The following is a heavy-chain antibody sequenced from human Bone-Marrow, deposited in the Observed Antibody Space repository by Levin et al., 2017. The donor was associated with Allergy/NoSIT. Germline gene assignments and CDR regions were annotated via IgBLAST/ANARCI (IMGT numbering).Heavy chain of an antibody. Sequence: GESLKISCAASGFSFSGYAMTWFRQGPGKGLEWVSGISGSGASPYYADSVKGRFIVSRDNSKNTLFLQMNSLRAEDTAVYYCAKASRGYTAYYFDCWGQGTRVTVSS. D-gene: IGHD5-12*01. CDR1: GFSFSGYA. V-gene: IGHV3-23*01. J-gene: IGHJ4*02. CDR3: AKASRGYTAYYFDC. CDR2: ISGSGASP.